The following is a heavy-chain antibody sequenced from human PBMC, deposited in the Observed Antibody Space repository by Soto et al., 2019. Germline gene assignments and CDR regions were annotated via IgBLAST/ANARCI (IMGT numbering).Heavy chain of an antibody. CDR1: GFSLSTSGEG. V-gene: IGHV2-5*01. J-gene: IGHJ4*02. CDR3: AHLYRSSSAPDFSY. D-gene: IGHD2-15*01. Sequence: GSGHTLVNTTHTLTLTSTFSGFSLSTSGEGVGWIRQPPGKALYCLAIFYSNVDNPYIPSLKCRLTTTKNTSKNLVVLTMTIFDPVHTSSFFCAHLYRSSSAPDFSYGGQVPLVTCSA. CDR2: FYSNVDN.